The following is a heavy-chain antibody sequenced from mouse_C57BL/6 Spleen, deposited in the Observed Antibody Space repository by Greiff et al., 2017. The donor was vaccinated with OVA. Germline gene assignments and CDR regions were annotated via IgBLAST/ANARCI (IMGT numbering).Heavy chain of an antibody. CDR1: GYTFTSYW. J-gene: IGHJ3*01. CDR3: ARSYSNPAWFAY. Sequence: QVQLKQPGAELVRPGSSVKLSCKASGYTFTSYWLHWVKQRPIQGLEWIGNIDPSDSETHYNQKFKDKATLTVDKSSSTAYMQLSSLTSEDSAVYYCARSYSNPAWFAYWGQGTLVTVSA. V-gene: IGHV1-52*01. CDR2: IDPSDSET. D-gene: IGHD2-5*01.